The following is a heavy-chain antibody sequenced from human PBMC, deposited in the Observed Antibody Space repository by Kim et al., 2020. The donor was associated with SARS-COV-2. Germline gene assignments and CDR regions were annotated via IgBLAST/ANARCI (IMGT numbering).Heavy chain of an antibody. CDR3: ASSGADWEPNFDY. J-gene: IGHJ4*02. Sequence: GGSLRLSCAASGFSVSSNYINWVRQAPGKGLEWVAVIYSGGRTYYAESVKGRFTISRDTSKNTLYLQMNSLRAEDTAVYYCASSGADWEPNFDYWGQGTLVAVSS. CDR2: IYSGGRT. V-gene: IGHV3-53*01. D-gene: IGHD1-26*01. CDR1: GFSVSSNY.